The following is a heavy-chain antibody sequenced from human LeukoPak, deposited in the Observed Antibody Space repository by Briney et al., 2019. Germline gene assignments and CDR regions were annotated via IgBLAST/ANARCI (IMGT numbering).Heavy chain of an antibody. Sequence: GGSLRLSCAASGFTFSTYAMNWVRQAPGEGLEWVSSIGGSSTSLYYADSLKGRFTISRDNAKNTLSLQMNSLRVEDTALYYCARGTFSPQGSYYGHWGQGTRVTVSS. CDR3: ARGTFSPQGSYYGH. CDR1: GFTFSTYA. J-gene: IGHJ4*02. CDR2: IGGSSTSL. V-gene: IGHV3-21*04. D-gene: IGHD3-10*01.